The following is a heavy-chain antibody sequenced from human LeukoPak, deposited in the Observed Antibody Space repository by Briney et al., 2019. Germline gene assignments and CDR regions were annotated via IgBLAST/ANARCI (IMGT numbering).Heavy chain of an antibody. Sequence: GGSLRLSCAASGFTFSSYSMNWVRQAPGKGLEWVSYTSSSSSTIYYADSVKGRFTISRDNAKNSLYLQMNSLRAEDTAVYYCARDWASYSSPAFDYWGQGTLVTVSS. J-gene: IGHJ4*02. CDR3: ARDWASYSSPAFDY. CDR1: GFTFSSYS. V-gene: IGHV3-48*01. CDR2: TSSSSSTI. D-gene: IGHD6-13*01.